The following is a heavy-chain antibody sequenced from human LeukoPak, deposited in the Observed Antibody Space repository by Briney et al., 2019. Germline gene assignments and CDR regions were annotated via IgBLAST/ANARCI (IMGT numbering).Heavy chain of an antibody. Sequence: ASVKVSCKASGYTFTSYDINWVRQATGQGLEWMGWMNPNSGNTGYAQKFQGRVTMTRNTSISTAYMELSSLRSEDTAVYYCARGLMITFGGVIAASLQHWGQGTLVTVSS. D-gene: IGHD3-16*02. CDR1: GYTFTSYD. CDR2: MNPNSGNT. CDR3: ARGLMITFGGVIAASLQH. V-gene: IGHV1-8*01. J-gene: IGHJ1*01.